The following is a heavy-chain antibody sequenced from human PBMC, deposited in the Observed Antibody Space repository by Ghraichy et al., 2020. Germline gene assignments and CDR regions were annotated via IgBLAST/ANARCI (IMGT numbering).Heavy chain of an antibody. Sequence: GESLNISCAASGFNFTSSWMNWVRQAPGKELEWVAGIKPDGSENYHVDSVTGRFTISRDNARNSLYLQMNSLRAEDTAVYYCARPCGGDCYSDFAFDIWGQGTMVTVSS. V-gene: IGHV3-7*01. J-gene: IGHJ3*02. D-gene: IGHD2-21*02. CDR1: GFNFTSSW. CDR2: IKPDGSEN. CDR3: ARPCGGDCYSDFAFDI.